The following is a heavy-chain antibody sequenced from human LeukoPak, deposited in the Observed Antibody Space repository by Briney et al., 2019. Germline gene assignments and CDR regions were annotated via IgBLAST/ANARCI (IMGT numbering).Heavy chain of an antibody. CDR2: IYYSGST. CDR1: GGSISSYY. Sequence: KPSETLSLTCTVSGGSISSYYWSWIRQPPGKGLEWIGYIYYSGSTNYNPSLKSRVTISVDTSKNQFSLKLSSVTAADTAVYYCASGDYLSRACDYWGQGTLVTVSS. D-gene: IGHD4-17*01. V-gene: IGHV4-59*08. CDR3: ASGDYLSRACDY. J-gene: IGHJ4*02.